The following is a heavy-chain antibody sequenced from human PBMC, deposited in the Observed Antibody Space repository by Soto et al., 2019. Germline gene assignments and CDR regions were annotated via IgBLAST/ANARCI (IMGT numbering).Heavy chain of an antibody. J-gene: IGHJ6*02. CDR2: INPSGGST. CDR3: ARALAAAGTLTYYYYGMDV. V-gene: IGHV1-46*01. Sequence: ASVKVSCKASGYTFTSYYMHWVRQAPGQGLEWMGIINPSGGSTSYAQKFQGRVTMTRDTSTSTVYMELSSLRSEDTAVYYCARALAAAGTLTYYYYGMDVWGQGTTVTVSS. D-gene: IGHD6-13*01. CDR1: GYTFTSYY.